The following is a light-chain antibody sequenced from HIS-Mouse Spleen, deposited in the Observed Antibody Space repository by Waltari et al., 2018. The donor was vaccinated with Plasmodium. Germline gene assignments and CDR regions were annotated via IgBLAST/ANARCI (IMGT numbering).Light chain of an antibody. Sequence: DIQMTQSPSSLSASVGDRVTITCRASQSISSYLNWYQQKPGKAHKLLIYAASSLQSGVPSRFSGSGSGTDFTLTISSLQPEDFATYYCQQSYSTPGTFGGGTKVEIK. CDR2: AAS. CDR3: QQSYSTPGT. J-gene: IGKJ4*01. CDR1: QSISSY. V-gene: IGKV1-39*01.